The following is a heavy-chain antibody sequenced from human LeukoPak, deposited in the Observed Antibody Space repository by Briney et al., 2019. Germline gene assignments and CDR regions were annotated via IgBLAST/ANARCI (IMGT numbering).Heavy chain of an antibody. V-gene: IGHV3-72*01. Sequence: GGSLRLSCAASGFTFSDHYMDWVRQAPGRGLEWVGRIRNKANSYTTEYAASVKGRFTISRDDSKNSLYLQMNSLKTEDTAVYYCASSLGIGYWGQGTLVTVSS. CDR2: IRNKANSYTT. J-gene: IGHJ4*02. CDR1: GFTFSDHY. CDR3: ASSLGIGY. D-gene: IGHD7-27*01.